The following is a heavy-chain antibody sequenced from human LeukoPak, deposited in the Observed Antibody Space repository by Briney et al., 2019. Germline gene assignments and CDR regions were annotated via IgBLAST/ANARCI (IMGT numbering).Heavy chain of an antibody. J-gene: IGHJ3*02. V-gene: IGHV3-30*02. CDR1: GFTFSSYG. D-gene: IGHD3-10*01. CDR3: ARLSGSRNYYFGAFDI. CDR2: IRYDGSNK. Sequence: GGSLRLSCAASGFTFSSYGMHWVRQAPGKGLEWVAFIRYDGSNKYYADSVKGRFTISRDDAKNTLYLQMNSLRAEDTAVYYCARLSGSRNYYFGAFDIWGQGTVVTVSS.